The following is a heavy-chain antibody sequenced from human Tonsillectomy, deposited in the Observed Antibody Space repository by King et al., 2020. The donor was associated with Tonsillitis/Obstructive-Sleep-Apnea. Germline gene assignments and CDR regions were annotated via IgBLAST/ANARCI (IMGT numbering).Heavy chain of an antibody. CDR3: ARGRMGAFDI. V-gene: IGHV3-74*01. CDR1: GFTFSSHW. D-gene: IGHD3-10*01. J-gene: IGHJ3*02. Sequence: VQLVESGGGLVQPGGSLRLSCAASGFTFSSHWMHWVRQAPGKGLVWVSRTNSDGSSTNYADSVKGRFTISRDNAKNTLYLQMNSLRAEEPAVYYCARGRMGAFDIWGQGTMVTVSS. CDR2: TNSDGSST.